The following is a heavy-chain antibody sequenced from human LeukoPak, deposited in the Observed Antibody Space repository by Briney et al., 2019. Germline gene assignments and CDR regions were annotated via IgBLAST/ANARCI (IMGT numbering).Heavy chain of an antibody. V-gene: IGHV3-30*03. CDR2: ISYGGSNK. Sequence: PGGSLRLSCAASGFTVSSNYMSWVRQAPGKGLEWVAVISYGGSNKYYADSVKGRFTISRDNSKNTLYLQMNSLRAEDTAVYYCARDRFGYCSSTSCYPVWFDPWGQGTLVTVSS. CDR1: GFTVSSNY. CDR3: ARDRFGYCSSTSCYPVWFDP. J-gene: IGHJ5*02. D-gene: IGHD2-2*01.